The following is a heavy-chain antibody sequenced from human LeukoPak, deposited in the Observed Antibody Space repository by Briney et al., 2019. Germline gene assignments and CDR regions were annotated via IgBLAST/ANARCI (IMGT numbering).Heavy chain of an antibody. V-gene: IGHV4-39*01. D-gene: IGHD3-10*01. J-gene: IGHJ3*02. Sequence: PSETLSLTCAVSGDSIRSSGYYWGWIRQPPGKGLEWIGSIYYSGSTYYNPSLKSRVTISVGTSKNQFSLKLSSVTAADTALYYCARPPGFSLDAFDIWGQGTMVTVSS. CDR1: GDSIRSSGYY. CDR2: IYYSGST. CDR3: ARPPGFSLDAFDI.